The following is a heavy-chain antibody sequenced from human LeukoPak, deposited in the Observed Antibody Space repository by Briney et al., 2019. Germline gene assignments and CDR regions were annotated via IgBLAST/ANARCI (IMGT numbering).Heavy chain of an antibody. CDR3: ARINSHSDNYYYPWFDP. Sequence: SETLSLTCSISGGSFSSGYYCWGWVRQPPGKGLEWIGTLCYSGNIYYNPSLKSPVTISIDTSKNQFFLKPTSMTAADTALYYCARINSHSDNYYYPWFDPWGQGILVTVSS. CDR1: GGSFSSGYYC. V-gene: IGHV4-39*07. J-gene: IGHJ5*02. CDR2: LCYSGNI. D-gene: IGHD3-22*01.